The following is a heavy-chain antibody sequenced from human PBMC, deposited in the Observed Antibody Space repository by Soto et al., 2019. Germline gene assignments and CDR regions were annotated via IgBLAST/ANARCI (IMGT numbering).Heavy chain of an antibody. J-gene: IGHJ5*02. V-gene: IGHV3-30*18. D-gene: IGHD1-1*01. Sequence: QVQLVESGGGVVQPGRSLRLSCAASGFTFSSYGMHWVRQAPGKGLEWVAVISYDGSNKYYADSVKGRFTISRDNSKNTLYLQMNSLRAEDTAVYYCAKESDNWNEPGNWFDPWGQGTLVTVSS. CDR3: AKESDNWNEPGNWFDP. CDR1: GFTFSSYG. CDR2: ISYDGSNK.